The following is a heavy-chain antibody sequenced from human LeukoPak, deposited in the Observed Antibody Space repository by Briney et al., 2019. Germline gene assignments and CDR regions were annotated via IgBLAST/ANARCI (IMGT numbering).Heavy chain of an antibody. D-gene: IGHD3-22*01. Sequence: KASETLSLTCAVSGGSISSSNWWSWVRPPPGKGLEWIGEIYHSGSTNYNPSLKSRVTISVDKSKNQFSLKLSSVTAADTAVYYCASSGGDSSGYPRPLRYWGQGTLVTVSS. V-gene: IGHV4-4*02. CDR2: IYHSGST. J-gene: IGHJ4*02. CDR1: GGSISSSNW. CDR3: ASSGGDSSGYPRPLRY.